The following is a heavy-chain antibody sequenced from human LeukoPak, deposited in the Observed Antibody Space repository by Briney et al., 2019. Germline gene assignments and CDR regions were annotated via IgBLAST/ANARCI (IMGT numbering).Heavy chain of an antibody. J-gene: IGHJ4*02. CDR2: MSYDGSNR. CDR3: AREKHSRIFGEVIRSPLRNYFDY. Sequence: GGSLRLSCTASGFTFSSYAMHWVRQAPGKGLEWVAVMSYDGSNRYYADSAKGRFTFSRDNSKNTLYLQMNSLRAEDTAVYYCAREKHSRIFGEVIRSPLRNYFDYWGQGTLVTVSS. CDR1: GFTFSSYA. D-gene: IGHD3-3*01. V-gene: IGHV3-30*04.